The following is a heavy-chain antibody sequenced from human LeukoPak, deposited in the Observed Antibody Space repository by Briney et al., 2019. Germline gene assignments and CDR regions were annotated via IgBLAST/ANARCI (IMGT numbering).Heavy chain of an antibody. CDR2: IYDGGST. D-gene: IGHD3-22*01. CDR1: GGSISSYY. Sequence: PSEILSLTCTVSGGSISSYYWSWIRQPPGKGLEWIGYIYDGGSTNYNPSLKSRVTISVDTSKKQFSLKLSSVTAADTAVYYCARGHDYDSSGYSAWFDPGAREPWSPSPQ. CDR3: ARGHDYDSSGYSAWFDP. V-gene: IGHV4-59*01. J-gene: IGHJ5*02.